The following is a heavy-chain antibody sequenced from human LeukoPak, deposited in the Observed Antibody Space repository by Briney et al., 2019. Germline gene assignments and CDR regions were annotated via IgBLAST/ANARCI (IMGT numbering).Heavy chain of an antibody. Sequence: SVKVSCKASGGTFSSYTISWVRQAPGQGLEWMGRIIPILGIANYAQKFQGRVTITADKSTSTAYMELSSMRSEDTAVYYCARPPIAAAYNWSAPGGRGPLVTVPS. CDR1: GGTFSSYT. CDR2: IIPILGIA. CDR3: ARPPIAAAYNWSAP. J-gene: IGHJ5*02. V-gene: IGHV1-69*02. D-gene: IGHD6-13*01.